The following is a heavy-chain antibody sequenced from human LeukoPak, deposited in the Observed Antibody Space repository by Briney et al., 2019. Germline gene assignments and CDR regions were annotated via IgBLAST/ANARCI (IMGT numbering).Heavy chain of an antibody. J-gene: IGHJ4*02. D-gene: IGHD3-10*01. CDR2: INSDGSST. Sequence: GGSLRLSCAASGFTFSSYWMHWVRQAPGKGLVWVSRINSDGSSTSYADSVEGRFTISRDNAKNTLYLQMNSLRAEDTAVYYCARGTPYYLIDYWGQGTLVTVSS. CDR3: ARGTPYYLIDY. V-gene: IGHV3-74*01. CDR1: GFTFSSYW.